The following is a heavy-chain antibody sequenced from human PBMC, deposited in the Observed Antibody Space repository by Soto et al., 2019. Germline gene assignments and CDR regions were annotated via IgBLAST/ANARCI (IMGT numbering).Heavy chain of an antibody. CDR3: ARGPEAARPYYYYGMDV. Sequence: ASVKVSCKASGYTFTGYYMHWVRQAPGQGLEWMGWINPNSGGTNYAQKFQGWVTMTRDTSISTAYMELSRLRSDDTAVYYCARGPEAARPYYYYGMDVWGQGTTVTVSS. D-gene: IGHD6-6*01. CDR1: GYTFTGYY. CDR2: INPNSGGT. V-gene: IGHV1-2*04. J-gene: IGHJ6*02.